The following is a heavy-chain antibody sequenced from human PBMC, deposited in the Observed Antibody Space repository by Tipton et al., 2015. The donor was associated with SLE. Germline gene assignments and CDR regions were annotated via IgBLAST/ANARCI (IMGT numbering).Heavy chain of an antibody. CDR1: GYTFTSYG. CDR2: ISAYNGNT. D-gene: IGHD3-3*01. J-gene: IGHJ4*02. CDR3: ARVRDDFWSGPFDY. V-gene: IGHV1-18*01. Sequence: GPEVKKPGASVKVSCKASGYTFTSYGISWVRQAPGQGLEWMGWISAYNGNTNYAQKLQGRVTMTTDTSTSTAYMELRSLRSDDTAVYYCARVRDDFWSGPFDYWGQGTLVTVSS.